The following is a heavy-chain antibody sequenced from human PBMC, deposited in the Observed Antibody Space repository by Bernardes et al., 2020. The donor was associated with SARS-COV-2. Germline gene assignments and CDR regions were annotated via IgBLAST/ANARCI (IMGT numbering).Heavy chain of an antibody. J-gene: IGHJ4*02. D-gene: IGHD6-19*01. CDR3: AREQWLAHYFDY. Sequence: SEPLYLTCTVFGGSMRDYYWSWIRKPPGKGLEWIGYIHHSGSTNYNPSLKSQVTISLDTSKSQFSLKLTSVTAADTAVYYCAREQWLAHYFDYWGQGTLVAVSS. CDR1: GGSMRDYY. V-gene: IGHV4-4*08. CDR2: IHHSGST.